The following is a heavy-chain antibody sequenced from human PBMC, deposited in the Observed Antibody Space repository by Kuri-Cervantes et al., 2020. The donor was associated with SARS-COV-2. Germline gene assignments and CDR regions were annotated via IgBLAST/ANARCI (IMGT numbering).Heavy chain of an antibody. D-gene: IGHD6-19*01. Sequence: ESLKISCSVSGDSISYYYWSWIRQPPGKGLEWIGYISYSGSTSYNPSLKSRVTISIDTSKKQFSLKPKSVSAADTAVYYCARVSSSGWYRFDPWGQGTLVTVSS. CDR3: ARVSSSGWYRFDP. CDR1: GDSISYYY. V-gene: IGHV4-59*01. J-gene: IGHJ5*02. CDR2: ISYSGST.